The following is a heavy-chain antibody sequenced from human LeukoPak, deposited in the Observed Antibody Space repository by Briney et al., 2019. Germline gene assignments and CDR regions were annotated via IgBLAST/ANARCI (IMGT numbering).Heavy chain of an antibody. V-gene: IGHV1-2*02. CDR2: INPNSGGT. Sequence: PLASVKVSCKASGYTFTGYYIHWVRQAPGQGLEWMGWINPNSGGTNYAQKFQGRVTMTRDTSISTAYMELSRLRSDDTAVYYCASRDYYDSSGTCVWGQGTLVTVSS. CDR1: GYTFTGYY. CDR3: ASRDYYDSSGTCV. D-gene: IGHD3-22*01. J-gene: IGHJ4*02.